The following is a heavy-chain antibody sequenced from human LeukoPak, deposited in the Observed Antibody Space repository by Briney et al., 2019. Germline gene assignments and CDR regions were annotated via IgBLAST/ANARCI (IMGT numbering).Heavy chain of an antibody. Sequence: GGSLRLPCAASGFTFSSYAMHWVSQAPGEGLEWVAVISYDGSNKYYADSVKGRFTISRDNSKNTLYLQMNSLRAEDTAVYYCARGTPSSSGWLYYGMDVWGQGTTVTVSS. CDR1: GFTFSSYA. V-gene: IGHV3-30-3*01. CDR3: ARGTPSSSGWLYYGMDV. CDR2: ISYDGSNK. J-gene: IGHJ6*02. D-gene: IGHD6-19*01.